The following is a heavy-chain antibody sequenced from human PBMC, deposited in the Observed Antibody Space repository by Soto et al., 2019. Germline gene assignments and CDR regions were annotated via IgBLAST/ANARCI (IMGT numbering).Heavy chain of an antibody. Sequence: ISDDGTTKYYADSVTGRFTISRDNSKNTLYLQMNSLSADDTAVYYCARANFGYSYGYFDYWGQGTLVTVSS. CDR3: ARANFGYSYGYFDY. D-gene: IGHD5-18*01. J-gene: IGHJ4*02. CDR2: ISDDGTTK. V-gene: IGHV3-30-3*01.